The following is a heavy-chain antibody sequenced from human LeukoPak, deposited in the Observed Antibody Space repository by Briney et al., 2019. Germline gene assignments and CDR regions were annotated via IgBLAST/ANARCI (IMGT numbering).Heavy chain of an antibody. CDR2: ISGSAAYK. D-gene: IGHD1-14*01. CDR3: ASRRMGRTVDY. CDR1: GLTFTNYT. J-gene: IGHJ4*02. Sequence: GGSLRLSCAASGLTFTNYTMNWVRQAPGKGLEWVSSISGSAAYKFYSDSVKGRFTISRDNAKNSLYLQMNSLRAEDTAVYYCASRRMGRTVDYWGQGTLVTVSS. V-gene: IGHV3-21*01.